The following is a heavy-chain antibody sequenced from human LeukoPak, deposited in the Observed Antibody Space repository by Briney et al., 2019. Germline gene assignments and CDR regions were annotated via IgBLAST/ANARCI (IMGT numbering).Heavy chain of an antibody. J-gene: IGHJ4*02. CDR3: ARARGSGSYPTPPYYFDY. CDR2: IFSGSCT. D-gene: IGHD3-10*01. CDR1: GFTVSSNY. V-gene: IGHV3-66*02. Sequence: GGALRLSCAASGFTVSSNYMIGVRRAPGKGLGWGSVIFSGSCTYYADSVYGRFAISRDNSTNAMYLHMNSLRADDTAVYYCARARGSGSYPTPPYYFDYWGQGTLVTVSS.